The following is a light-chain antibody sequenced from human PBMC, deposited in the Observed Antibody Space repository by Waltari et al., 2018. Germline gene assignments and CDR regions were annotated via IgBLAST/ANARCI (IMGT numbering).Light chain of an antibody. CDR3: QQRSNWPT. J-gene: IGKJ4*01. CDR2: DAS. Sequence: EIVLTKSPATLPLSPGERASLSCRASQRVGSYLAWYPQKPGQAPRLLIYDASNRATGSPARFRGSGAGTDFTLTISSLEPEDFAVYYCQQRSNWPTFGGGTKVEIK. V-gene: IGKV3-11*01. CDR1: QRVGSY.